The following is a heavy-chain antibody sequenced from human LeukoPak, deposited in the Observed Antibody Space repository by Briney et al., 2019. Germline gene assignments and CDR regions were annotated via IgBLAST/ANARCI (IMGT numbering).Heavy chain of an antibody. V-gene: IGHV3-23*01. D-gene: IGHD4/OR15-4a*01. CDR2: ISGSGGST. Sequence: GGSLRLSCAASGFTFSSYAMSWVRQAPGKGLEWVSAISGSGGSTYYADSVKGRFTISRDNSKDTLYLQMNSLRAEDTAVYYCAKKGIYGGNYALDYWGQGTLVTVSS. J-gene: IGHJ4*02. CDR1: GFTFSSYA. CDR3: AKKGIYGGNYALDY.